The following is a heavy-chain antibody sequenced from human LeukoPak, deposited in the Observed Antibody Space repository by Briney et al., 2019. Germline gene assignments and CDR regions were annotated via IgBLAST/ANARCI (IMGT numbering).Heavy chain of an antibody. Sequence: GGSLRLSCAASGFTFSSYAMSWVRQAPGKGLEWVSAISGSGGSTYYADSVKGRFTISRDNSKNTLYLQMNSLRAEDTAVYYCARNPRFRRWFDPWGQGTLVTVSS. V-gene: IGHV3-23*01. CDR1: GFTFSSYA. J-gene: IGHJ5*02. CDR3: ARNPRFRRWFDP. D-gene: IGHD3-10*01. CDR2: ISGSGGST.